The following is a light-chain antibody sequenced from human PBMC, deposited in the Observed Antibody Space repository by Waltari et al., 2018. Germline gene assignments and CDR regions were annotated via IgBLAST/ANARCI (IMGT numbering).Light chain of an antibody. CDR3: FSYADGRSLV. CDR2: EGT. J-gene: IGLJ2*01. V-gene: IGLV2-23*01. CDR1: STDLGSSTP. Sequence: QSALTQPASVSWPPGQSITIPCTGSSTDLGSSTPASCDQHHPDTAPTLLIYEGTERPSGISHRFSGSKSGNTASLTISKLQAEDEADYYCFSYADGRSLVFGGGTKLTVL.